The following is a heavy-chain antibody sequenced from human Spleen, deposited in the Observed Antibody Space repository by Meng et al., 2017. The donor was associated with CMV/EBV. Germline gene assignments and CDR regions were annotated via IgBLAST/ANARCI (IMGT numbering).Heavy chain of an antibody. V-gene: IGHV3-69-1*02. CDR2: ISSSSTI. CDR1: GFTFSDYY. CDR3: AKDSSSWYSPASD. J-gene: IGHJ4*02. Sequence: GGSLRLSCAASGFTFSDYYMNWVRQAPGKGLEWVSSISSSSTIYYADSVKGRFTISRDSSKNTVYLQMNSLRPVDTAVYYCAKDSSSWYSPASDWGQGTLVTVSS. D-gene: IGHD6-13*01.